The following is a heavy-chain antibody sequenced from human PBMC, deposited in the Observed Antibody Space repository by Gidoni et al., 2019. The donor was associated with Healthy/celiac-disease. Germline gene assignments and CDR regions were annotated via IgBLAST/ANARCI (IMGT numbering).Heavy chain of an antibody. J-gene: IGHJ4*02. CDR1: GFTFRSYS. V-gene: IGHV3-23*01. CDR2: ISGSGGST. D-gene: IGHD3-22*01. Sequence: EVQLLESGGGLVQPGGSLRLSCSASGFTFRSYSMSWVRQAPGKGLEWVSAISGSGGSTYYADSVKGRFTISRDNSKNTLYLQMNSLRAEDTAVYYCAKRYGYYDSSGYYYQPTADYWGQGTLVTVSS. CDR3: AKRYGYYDSSGYYYQPTADY.